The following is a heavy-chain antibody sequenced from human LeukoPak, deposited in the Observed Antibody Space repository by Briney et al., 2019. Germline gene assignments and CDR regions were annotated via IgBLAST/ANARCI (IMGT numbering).Heavy chain of an antibody. CDR3: ARGIGYRSSWYYFDS. Sequence: ASVKVSCKAFVYTFTSYDINWVRQSTGQGLEWMGWMNSKNDNTGYAQKFQGRVTMTTNTSTDTVYMELTSLRSDDTALYYCARGIGYRSSWYYFDSSGQGTLVTVSS. V-gene: IGHV1-8*01. CDR2: MNSKNDNT. J-gene: IGHJ4*02. CDR1: VYTFTSYD. D-gene: IGHD6-13*01.